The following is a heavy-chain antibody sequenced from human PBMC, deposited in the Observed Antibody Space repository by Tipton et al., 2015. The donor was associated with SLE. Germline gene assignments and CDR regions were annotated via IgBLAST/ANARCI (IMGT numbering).Heavy chain of an antibody. J-gene: IGHJ2*01. D-gene: IGHD6-13*01. CDR3: ARGLPGIAAAGTLSGYFDL. Sequence: TLSLTCTVSGGSISSYYWSWIRQPPGKGLEWIGYIYYSGSTNCNPSLKSRVTISVDASKNQFSLKLSSVTAADTAVYYCARGLPGIAAAGTLSGYFDLWGRGPLVTVSS. CDR1: GGSISSYY. CDR2: IYYSGST. V-gene: IGHV4-59*07.